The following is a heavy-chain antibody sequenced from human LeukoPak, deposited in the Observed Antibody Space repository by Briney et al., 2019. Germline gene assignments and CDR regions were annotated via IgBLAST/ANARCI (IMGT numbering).Heavy chain of an antibody. J-gene: IGHJ4*02. D-gene: IGHD3-22*01. CDR3: AREYYDSSGPYYFDY. CDR1: GFTFRNYW. CDR2: IKQDGSEK. Sequence: GGSLRLSCAASGFTFRNYWMSWVRQAPGKGLEWVANIKQDGSEKYYVDSVKGRFTISRDNAKNSLYLQMNSLRAEDTAVYYCAREYYDSSGPYYFDYWGQGTLVTVSS. V-gene: IGHV3-7*01.